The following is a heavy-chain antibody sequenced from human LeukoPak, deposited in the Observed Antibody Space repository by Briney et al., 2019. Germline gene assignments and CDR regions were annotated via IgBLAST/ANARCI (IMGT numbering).Heavy chain of an antibody. J-gene: IGHJ4*02. V-gene: IGHV4-59*08. CDR2: IYYSGST. CDR1: GGSISSYY. Sequence: KPSETLSLTCTVSGGSISSYYWSWIRQPPGRGLEWIGSIYYSGSTNYNPSLKSRVTISLDTCKNQFSLKMSSVTAADTAVYYSARRGTTIGTLGEYFDSWGQGTLVTVSS. CDR3: ARRGTTIGTLGEYFDS. D-gene: IGHD1-26*01.